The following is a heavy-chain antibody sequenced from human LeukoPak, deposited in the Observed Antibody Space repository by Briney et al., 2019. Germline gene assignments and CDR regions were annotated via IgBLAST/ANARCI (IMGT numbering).Heavy chain of an antibody. CDR3: ASGRQLGY. Sequence: QSGGSLRLSCAASGFTFSNYWMSWVRQAPGKGLEWVANIKEDGSEKYYVDSVKGRFTISRDNARNSLYLQMNSLRAGDTAVYYCASGRQLGYWGQGTLVTVSS. CDR2: IKEDGSEK. D-gene: IGHD6-13*01. CDR1: GFTFSNYW. J-gene: IGHJ4*02. V-gene: IGHV3-7*01.